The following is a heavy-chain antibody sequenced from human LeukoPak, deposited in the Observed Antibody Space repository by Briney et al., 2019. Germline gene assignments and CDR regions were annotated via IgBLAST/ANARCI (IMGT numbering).Heavy chain of an antibody. D-gene: IGHD2-15*01. CDR1: GFTFSSYW. CDR2: IKQDGSEK. J-gene: IGHJ5*02. CDR3: ARVAYCSGGSCYSRPNWFDP. Sequence: RGSLRLSCAASGFTFSSYWMSWVRQAPGKGLEWVANIKQDGSEKYYVDSVEGRFTISRDNAKNSLYLQMNSLRAEDTAVYYCARVAYCSGGSCYSRPNWFDPWGQGTLVTVSS. V-gene: IGHV3-7*01.